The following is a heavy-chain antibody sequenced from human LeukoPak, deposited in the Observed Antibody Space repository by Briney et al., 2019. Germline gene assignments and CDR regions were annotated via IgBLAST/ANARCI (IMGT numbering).Heavy chain of an antibody. CDR2: TNTNTGNP. D-gene: IGHD3-22*01. CDR1: GYTFTSYA. CDR3: ARDVHYYDSSGSDAFDI. J-gene: IGHJ3*02. V-gene: IGHV7-4-1*02. Sequence: ASVKVSCKASGYTFTSYAMNWVRQAPGQGLEWMGWTNTNTGNPTYAQGFTGRFVFSLDTSVSTAYLQISSLKAEDTAVYYCARDVHYYDSSGSDAFDIWGQGTMVTVSS.